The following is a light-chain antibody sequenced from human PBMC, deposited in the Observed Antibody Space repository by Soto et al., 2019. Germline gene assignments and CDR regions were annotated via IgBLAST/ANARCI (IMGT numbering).Light chain of an antibody. CDR1: HSISNY. Sequence: IQLTQAPSSLSASVGDRVTITCRASHSISNYLNWYQHSPGKAPTLLIYAASTSQSGLPARSSGSESGTYFTLTISSLQHDEYATYYSQQLNRCHTFGGGTKV. V-gene: IGKV1-9*01. J-gene: IGKJ4*01. CDR3: QQLNRCHT. CDR2: AAS.